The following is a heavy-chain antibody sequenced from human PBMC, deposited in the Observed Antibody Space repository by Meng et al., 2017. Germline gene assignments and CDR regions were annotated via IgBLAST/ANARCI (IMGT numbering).Heavy chain of an antibody. D-gene: IGHD3-16*01. CDR3: ASPKIGRRGSLDY. V-gene: IGHV1-69*01. J-gene: IGHJ4*02. CDR1: GGTVSSYA. Sequence: GELVRSGCEVRKPGSSGRVSCKASGGTVSSYAISWVRQAPGQGLEWMGGIIPIFGTANYAQKFQGRVTITADESTSTAYMELSSLRSEDTAVYYCASPKIGRRGSLDYWGQGTLVTVSS. CDR2: IIPIFGTA.